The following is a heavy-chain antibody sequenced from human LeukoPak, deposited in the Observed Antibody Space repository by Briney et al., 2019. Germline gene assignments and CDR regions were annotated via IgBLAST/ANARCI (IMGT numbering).Heavy chain of an antibody. V-gene: IGHV1-8*01. J-gene: IGHJ4*02. CDR1: GYTFTSYG. CDR2: MNPNSGNT. Sequence: ASVKVSCKASGYTFTSYGINWVRQATGQGLEWMGWMNPNSGNTGYAQKFQGRVTMTRNTSISTAYMELSSLRSEDTAVYYCARGRGRGNYVWGSYPSYWGQGTLVTVSS. CDR3: ARGRGRGNYVWGSYPSY. D-gene: IGHD3-16*02.